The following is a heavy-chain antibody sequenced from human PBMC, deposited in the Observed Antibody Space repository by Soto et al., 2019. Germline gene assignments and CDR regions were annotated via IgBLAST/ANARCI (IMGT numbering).Heavy chain of an antibody. D-gene: IGHD5-12*01. CDR2: ISYDGSNK. CDR1: GFTFSSYG. J-gene: IGHJ4*02. CDR3: AREKWLRFGPPSPAPYDY. Sequence: GGSLRLSCAASGFTFSSYGMHWVRQAPGKGLEWVAVISYDGSNKYYADSVKGRFTISRDNSKNTLYLQMNSLRAEDTAVYYCAREKWLRFGPPSPAPYDYRGQGTLVTVSS. V-gene: IGHV3-30*03.